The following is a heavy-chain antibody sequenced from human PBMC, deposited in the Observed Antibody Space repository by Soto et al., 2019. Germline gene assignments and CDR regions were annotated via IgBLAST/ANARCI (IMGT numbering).Heavy chain of an antibody. D-gene: IGHD3-22*01. J-gene: IGHJ4*02. CDR1: GFSFTHYW. CDR2: INSDGTST. V-gene: IGHV3-74*01. Sequence: EVQLVESGGGLVQPGGSLRLSCAASGFSFTHYWMHWVRQGPGKGLEWLSRINSDGTSTYYADSVKGRFTISRDNAKNTLYLQLNSLRDEDTAVYYCARVATYFYASSGYDYWGKVALVTVSS. CDR3: ARVATYFYASSGYDY.